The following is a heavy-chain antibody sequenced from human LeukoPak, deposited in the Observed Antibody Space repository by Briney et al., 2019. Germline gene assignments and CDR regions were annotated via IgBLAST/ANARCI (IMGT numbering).Heavy chain of an antibody. J-gene: IGHJ4*02. Sequence: GGSLRLSCAASGFPFSSYAMNWVRQAPGKGLEWVSSISRTSGNIYYADSVKGRFTISRDNAKNTLHLQMNSLRGEDTAVYYCARGNWGTDYWGQGTLVTVSS. V-gene: IGHV3-21*01. D-gene: IGHD7-27*01. CDR2: ISRTSGNI. CDR1: GFPFSSYA. CDR3: ARGNWGTDY.